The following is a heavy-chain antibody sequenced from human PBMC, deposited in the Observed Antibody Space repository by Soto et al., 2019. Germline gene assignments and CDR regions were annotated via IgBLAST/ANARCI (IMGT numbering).Heavy chain of an antibody. V-gene: IGHV3-21*01. CDR3: AREGGYDYYYYYYMDV. CDR1: GFTFSSYS. Sequence: EVQLVESGGGLVKPGGSLSLSCAASGFTFSSYSMNWVRQAPGKGLEWVSSISSSSSYIYYADSVKGRFTISRDNAKNSLYLQMNSLRAEDTAVYYCAREGGYDYYYYYYMDVWGKGTTVTVSS. J-gene: IGHJ6*03. CDR2: ISSSSSYI. D-gene: IGHD5-12*01.